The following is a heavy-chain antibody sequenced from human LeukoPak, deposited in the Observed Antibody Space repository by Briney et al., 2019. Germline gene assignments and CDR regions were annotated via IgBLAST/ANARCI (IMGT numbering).Heavy chain of an antibody. D-gene: IGHD6-19*01. CDR1: GFTFSVYA. V-gene: IGHV3-21*01. CDR3: ARAFSGLQWLADY. Sequence: GGSLRLSCAASGFTFSVYAMNWVRQAPGKGLEWVSSISSSSTYIYYADSVKGRFTISRDNAKKSLYLQMNSLRADDTAVYYCARAFSGLQWLADYWGQGTLVTVSS. J-gene: IGHJ4*02. CDR2: ISSSSTYI.